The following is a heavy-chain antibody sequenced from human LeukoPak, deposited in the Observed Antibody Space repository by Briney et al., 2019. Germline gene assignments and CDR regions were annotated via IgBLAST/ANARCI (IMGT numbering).Heavy chain of an antibody. CDR2: MNYDGSFK. CDR3: ARDDDSSGNLLDY. CDR1: GFTFSGYS. D-gene: IGHD3-22*01. J-gene: IGHJ4*02. Sequence: TGGSLRLSCAASGFTFSGYSMNWVRQAPGKGLEWVAVMNYDGSFKKYADSVKGRFTISRDNSKNTLYLQMNSLRAEDTAVYYCARDDDSSGNLLDYWGQGTLVTVSS. V-gene: IGHV3-33*08.